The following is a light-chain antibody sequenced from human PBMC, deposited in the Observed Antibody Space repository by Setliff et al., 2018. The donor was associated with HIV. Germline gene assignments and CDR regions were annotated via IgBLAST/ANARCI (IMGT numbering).Light chain of an antibody. CDR2: DVR. CDR3: CSYAGSSTFV. Sequence: QSALTQPASVSGSLGQSITISCTGRHYDIGGHDLVSWHQQHPGKVPKLIIYDVRNRPSGVSSCFSGSKSGNTASLTIFNLQPEDEADYYCCSYAGSSTFVFGTGTKVTVL. CDR1: HYDIGGHDL. V-gene: IGLV2-23*02. J-gene: IGLJ1*01.